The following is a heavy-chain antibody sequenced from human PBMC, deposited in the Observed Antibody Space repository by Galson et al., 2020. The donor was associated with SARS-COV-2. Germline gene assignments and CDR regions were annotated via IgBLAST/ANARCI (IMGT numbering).Heavy chain of an antibody. CDR1: GFTFNSSG. J-gene: IGHJ6*01. CDR3: VKEEGGYFDWLLSYGMDV. CDR2: ISYDGSNK. D-gene: IGHD3-9*01. V-gene: IGHV3-30*18. Sequence: TGGSLRLCCPASGFTFNSSGIHWVRQAPGKGLEWVAAISYDGSNKYYADSVKGRFTISGDNSKNTRYLQMNSLRSEDTAVYYCVKEEGGYFDWLLSYGMDVWGQGTTVTVSS.